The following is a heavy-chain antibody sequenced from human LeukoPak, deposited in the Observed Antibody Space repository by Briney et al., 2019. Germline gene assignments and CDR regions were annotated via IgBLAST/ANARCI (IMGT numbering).Heavy chain of an antibody. CDR3: ATDLPYDFWSGYGMDV. D-gene: IGHD3-3*01. J-gene: IGHJ6*04. CDR2: FDPEDDET. CDR1: GYTLTEIS. V-gene: IGHV1-24*01. Sequence: GASVKVSCKVSGYTLTEISMHWVRQAPGKGLEWMGSFDPEDDETVYAQKFQGRVTMTEDTSTDTAYMELSSLRSGDTAVYYCATDLPYDFWSGYGMDVWGKGTTVTVSS.